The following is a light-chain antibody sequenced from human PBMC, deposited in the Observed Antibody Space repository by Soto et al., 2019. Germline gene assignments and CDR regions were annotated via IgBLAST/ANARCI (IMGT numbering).Light chain of an antibody. CDR3: QQLNSYPIT. J-gene: IGKJ4*01. CDR2: AAS. Sequence: DIQLTQSPSFLSASVGDRVTITCRASQGISSYLAWYQQKPGKAPNLLIYAASTFQTGVSSRFSGSGSGTEFTLTISSLQPEDFATYYCQQLNSYPITFGGGTKVEIK. CDR1: QGISSY. V-gene: IGKV1-9*01.